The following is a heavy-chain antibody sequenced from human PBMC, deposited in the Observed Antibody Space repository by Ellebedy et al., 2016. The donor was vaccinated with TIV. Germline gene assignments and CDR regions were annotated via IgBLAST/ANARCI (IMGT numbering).Heavy chain of an antibody. Sequence: PGGSLRLSCAASTFTFGDYAMHWVRQVPGKGPEWVAVISYDGTNIYYADSVEGRFTISRDNSKNTLSLLMNSLRTEDTAVYYCARGGYFDAPGYYRFDYWGQGALVTVSS. CDR1: TFTFGDYA. D-gene: IGHD3-9*01. J-gene: IGHJ4*02. CDR2: ISYDGTNI. V-gene: IGHV3-30*08. CDR3: ARGGYFDAPGYYRFDY.